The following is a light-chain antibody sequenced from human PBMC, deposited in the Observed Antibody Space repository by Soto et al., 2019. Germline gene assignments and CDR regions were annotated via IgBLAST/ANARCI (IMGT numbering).Light chain of an antibody. CDR1: QSISSN. Sequence: EIVMTQSPATLSVSPGERATLSCRASQSISSNLAWYQQKPGQVPRLLIYGASTRATGIPARFSGSGSGTEFTLTISSLQSEDFAVYYCQQYNNWPLYTYGQGTKADIK. CDR3: QQYNNWPLYT. V-gene: IGKV3-15*01. J-gene: IGKJ2*01. CDR2: GAS.